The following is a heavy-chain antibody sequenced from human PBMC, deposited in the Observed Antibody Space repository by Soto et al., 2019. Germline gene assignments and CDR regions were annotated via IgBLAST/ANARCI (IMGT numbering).Heavy chain of an antibody. D-gene: IGHD3-22*01. V-gene: IGHV3-30-3*01. Sequence: QVQLVESGGGVVQPGRSLRLSCAASGFTFSSYAMHWVRQAPGKGLEWVAVISYDGSNKYYADSVKGRFTISRDNSKNTLYLQMNSLRAEDTAVYYCARDQYYYDSSGYSFLDYWGQGTLVTVSS. CDR3: ARDQYYYDSSGYSFLDY. J-gene: IGHJ4*02. CDR1: GFTFSSYA. CDR2: ISYDGSNK.